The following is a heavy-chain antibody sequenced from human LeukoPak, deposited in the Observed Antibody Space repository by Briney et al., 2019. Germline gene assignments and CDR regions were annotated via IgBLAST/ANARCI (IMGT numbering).Heavy chain of an antibody. D-gene: IGHD2-15*01. V-gene: IGHV1-69*05. CDR1: GGTFSSYA. J-gene: IGHJ5*02. CDR2: IIPIFGTA. Sequence: SVKVSCKASGGTFSSYAISWVRQAPGQGLEWMGGIIPIFGTANYAQKFQGRVTITTDESTSTAYMELSSLKSEDTAVYYCARENGCSGGSCYEGVQLPGNWFDPWGQGTLVTVSS. CDR3: ARENGCSGGSCYEGVQLPGNWFDP.